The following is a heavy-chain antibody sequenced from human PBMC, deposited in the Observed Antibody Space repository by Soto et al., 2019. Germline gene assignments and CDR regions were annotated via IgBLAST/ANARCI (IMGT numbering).Heavy chain of an antibody. J-gene: IGHJ4*02. CDR1: GGSISSGGYY. D-gene: IGHD3-16*01. CDR2: IYYSGST. Sequence: QVQLQESGPGLVKPSQTLSLTCTVSGGSISSGGYYWSWIRQHPGKGLEWIGYIYYSGSTYYNPSLRSRVTISVDTSKNQFSLKLSAVTAADTAVYYCARDRGHGKMGGVDYWGQGTLVTVSS. V-gene: IGHV4-31*03. CDR3: ARDRGHGKMGGVDY.